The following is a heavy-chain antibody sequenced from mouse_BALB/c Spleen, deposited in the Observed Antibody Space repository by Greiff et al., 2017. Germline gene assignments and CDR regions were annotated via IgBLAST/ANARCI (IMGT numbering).Heavy chain of an antibody. Sequence: EVMLVESGGGLVKPGGSLKLSCAASGFTFSSYAMSWVRQTPEKRLEWVASISSGGSTYYPDSVKGRFTISRDNARNILYLQMSSLRSEDTVMYYCARAYYYGSRSAWFAYWGQGTLVTVSA. D-gene: IGHD1-1*01. V-gene: IGHV5-6-5*01. CDR3: ARAYYYGSRSAWFAY. CDR2: ISSGGST. J-gene: IGHJ3*01. CDR1: GFTFSSYA.